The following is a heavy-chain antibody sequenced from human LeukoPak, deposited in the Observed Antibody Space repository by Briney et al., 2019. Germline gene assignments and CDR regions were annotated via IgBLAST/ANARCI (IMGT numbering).Heavy chain of an antibody. CDR1: GGTFSSYA. V-gene: IGHV1-69*01. J-gene: IGHJ4*02. CDR2: IIPILCTA. CDR3: ARVYSTTRGRRQFDY. D-gene: IGHD3-10*01. Sequence: ASVKVSCKASGGTFSSYAISWVRQAPGQGLEWMGGIIPILCTANHPQKFQGRVTITADESTSTAYMELSSLRSEDTAVYYCARVYSTTRGRRQFDYWGQGTLVTVSS.